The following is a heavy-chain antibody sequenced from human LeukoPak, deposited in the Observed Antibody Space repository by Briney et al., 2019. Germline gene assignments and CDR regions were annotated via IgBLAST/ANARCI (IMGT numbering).Heavy chain of an antibody. Sequence: GASVKVSCKASGYTFTSYDINWVRQATGQGLEWMGWMNPNSGNTGYAQKFQGRVTMTRNTSISTAYMELSSLRSEDTAAYYCAREIAAAGPPGYWYFDLWGRGTLVTVSS. J-gene: IGHJ2*01. CDR3: AREIAAAGPPGYWYFDL. V-gene: IGHV1-8*01. CDR1: GYTFTSYD. D-gene: IGHD6-13*01. CDR2: MNPNSGNT.